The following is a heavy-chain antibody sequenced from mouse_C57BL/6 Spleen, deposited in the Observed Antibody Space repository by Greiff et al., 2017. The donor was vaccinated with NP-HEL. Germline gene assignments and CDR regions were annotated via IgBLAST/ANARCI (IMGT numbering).Heavy chain of an antibody. Sequence: EVKLMESGGGLVKPGGSLKLSCAASGFTFSSYAMSWVRQTPEKRLEWVATISDGGSYTYYPDNVKGRFTISRDNAKNNLYLQMSHLKSEDTAMYYCARDLLLRYYAMDYWGQGTSVTVSS. CDR3: ARDLLLRYYAMDY. CDR2: ISDGGSYT. J-gene: IGHJ4*01. CDR1: GFTFSSYA. V-gene: IGHV5-4*01. D-gene: IGHD1-1*01.